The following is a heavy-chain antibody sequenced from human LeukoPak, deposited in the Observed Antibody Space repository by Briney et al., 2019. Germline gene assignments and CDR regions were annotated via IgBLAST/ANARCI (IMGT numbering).Heavy chain of an antibody. Sequence: PSETLSLTCAVSGGSISSSNWWSWVRQPPGKGLEWIGYIYYSGSTYYNPSLKSRVTISVDTSKNQFSLKLSSVTAADTAVYYCAREDSSSGCLDYWGQGTLVTVSS. CDR3: AREDSSSGCLDY. J-gene: IGHJ4*02. D-gene: IGHD6-6*01. CDR2: IYYSGST. CDR1: GGSISSSNW. V-gene: IGHV4-30-4*01.